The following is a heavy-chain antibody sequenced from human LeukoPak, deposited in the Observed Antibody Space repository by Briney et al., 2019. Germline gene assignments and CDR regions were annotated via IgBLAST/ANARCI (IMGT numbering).Heavy chain of an antibody. Sequence: GGSLRLSCAASGFTFTDAWMSWVRQAPGKGLEWIARIKTKTDGGTTDYAAPVKDRFTISRGDSKNTLFLLMNSLKTEDTAVYYCTTSRVGLWGQGTLVTVSS. J-gene: IGHJ4*02. V-gene: IGHV3-15*01. CDR3: TTSRVGL. CDR1: GFTFTDAW. CDR2: IKTKTDGGTT. D-gene: IGHD1-26*01.